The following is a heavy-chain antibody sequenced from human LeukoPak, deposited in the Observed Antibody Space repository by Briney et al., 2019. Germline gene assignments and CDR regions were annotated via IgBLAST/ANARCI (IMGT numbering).Heavy chain of an antibody. V-gene: IGHV4-34*01. CDR1: GESFSGYY. CDR3: ARVIVSSYDFWSGYLGRYYFDY. CDR2: INHSGST. J-gene: IGHJ4*02. Sequence: PSETLSLTCAVYGESFSGYYWSWIRQPPGKGLEWIGEINHSGSTNYNPSLKSRVTISVDTSKNQFSLKLSSVTAADTAVYYCARVIVSSYDFWSGYLGRYYFDYWGQGTLVTVSS. D-gene: IGHD3-3*01.